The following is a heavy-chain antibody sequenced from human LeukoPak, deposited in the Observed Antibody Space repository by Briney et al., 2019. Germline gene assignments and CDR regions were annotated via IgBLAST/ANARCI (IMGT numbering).Heavy chain of an antibody. V-gene: IGHV3-7*01. CDR3: ASSSSWSSYYYYYYMDV. CDR1: GFTFSSYW. CDR2: IKQDGSEK. J-gene: IGHJ6*03. D-gene: IGHD6-13*01. Sequence: PGGSLRLSCAASGFTFSSYWMSWVRQAPGKGLEWVANIKQDGSEKYYVDSVKGRFTISRDNAKNSLYLQMNSLRAEDTAVYYCASSSSWSSYYYYYYMDVWGKGTTVTVSS.